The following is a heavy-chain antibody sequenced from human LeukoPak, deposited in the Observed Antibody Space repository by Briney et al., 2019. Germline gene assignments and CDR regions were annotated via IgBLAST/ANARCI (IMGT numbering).Heavy chain of an antibody. CDR1: GVSISSYY. J-gene: IGHJ4*02. CDR2: IYYSGST. CDR3: ARSNSYGPGTHYLHH. Sequence: SETLSLTCTVSGVSISSYYLSWVRQPPGKGLEWLGYIYYSGSTNYNPSLKSRVTISVDTSKNQFSLKLSSVTAADTGVYYCARSNSYGPGTHYLHHWGQGTLVTVSS. D-gene: IGHD3-10*01. V-gene: IGHV4-59*12.